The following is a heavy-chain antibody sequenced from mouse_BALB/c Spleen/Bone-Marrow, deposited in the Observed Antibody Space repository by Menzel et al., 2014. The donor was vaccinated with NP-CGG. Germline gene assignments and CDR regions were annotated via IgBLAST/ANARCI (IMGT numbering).Heavy chain of an antibody. J-gene: IGHJ1*01. CDR3: ARLYYDYDDVFYWYFDV. V-gene: IGHV4-1*02. CDR1: GFDFSRYW. D-gene: IGHD2-4*01. Sequence: EVQFQESGGGLVQPGGSLKLSCAASGFDFSRYWMSWVRQAPGKGLEWIGEINPDSSTINYTPSLKDKFIISRDNAKNTLYLQMSKVRSEDTALYYCARLYYDYDDVFYWYFDVWGAGTTVTVSS. CDR2: INPDSSTI.